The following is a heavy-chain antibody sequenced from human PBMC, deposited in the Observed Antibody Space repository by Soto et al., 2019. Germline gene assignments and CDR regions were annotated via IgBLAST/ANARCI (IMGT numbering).Heavy chain of an antibody. CDR1: GFTFNDFA. D-gene: IGHD3-10*01. CDR3: ARASGESYPGSRVFDS. V-gene: IGHV3-23*01. J-gene: IGHJ4*02. CDR2: ITDTGGDT. Sequence: EVQLLESGGGLVQPGGSLRLSCAASGFTFNDFAINWVRQTPGKGLEWVSVITDTGGDTLYADSVKGRFTISRDNSKNTLYLQMNSLRAEDTAIYYCARASGESYPGSRVFDSWGQGTRVTVSS.